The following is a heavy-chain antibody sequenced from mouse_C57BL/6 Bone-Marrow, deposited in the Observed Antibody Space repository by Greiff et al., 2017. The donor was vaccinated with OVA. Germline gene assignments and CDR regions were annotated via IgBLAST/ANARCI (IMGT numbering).Heavy chain of an antibody. CDR3: ARGRIRRAMDY. V-gene: IGHV1-64*01. CDR1: GSPSTIYV. CDR2: IHPNSGST. J-gene: IGHJ4*01. Sequence: QVQLKQPGAELVKPGASVKLSGLGSGSPSTIYVMHWVKQRPGQGLEWIGMIHPNSGSTKYNEKFKSKATLTVDKSSSTAYMQLSSLTSEDSAVYYCARGRIRRAMDYWGQGTSVTVSS. D-gene: IGHD2-12*01.